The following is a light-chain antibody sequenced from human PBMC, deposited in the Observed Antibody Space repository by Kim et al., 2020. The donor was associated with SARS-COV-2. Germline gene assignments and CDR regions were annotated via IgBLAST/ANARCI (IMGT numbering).Light chain of an antibody. CDR3: QAWDSDTEV. Sequence: SYELTQPPSVSVPPGQTASITCSGDKLGDKYASWYQQKPGQSPVLVLYEDSKRPSGIPERFSGSNSGNTATLTIGGTQTSDEADYYCQAWDSDTEVFGGGTQLTVL. CDR1: KLGDKY. CDR2: EDS. V-gene: IGLV3-1*01. J-gene: IGLJ3*02.